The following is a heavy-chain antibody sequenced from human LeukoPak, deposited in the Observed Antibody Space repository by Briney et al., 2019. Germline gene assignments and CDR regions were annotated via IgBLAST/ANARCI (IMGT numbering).Heavy chain of an antibody. CDR1: GFSINTYT. CDR3: AKVRFGGWDYPWELYFQH. CDR2: IRNSDGMT. D-gene: IGHD6-19*01. J-gene: IGHJ1*01. V-gene: IGHV3-23*01. Sequence: PGGSLRLSCDASGFSINTYTMYWVRQAPGQGLEWVSGIRNSDGMTYYADSVRGRFTISRDNSKNTLYLQMNSLRAEDTAVYYCAKVRFGGWDYPWELYFQHWGQGTLVTVSS.